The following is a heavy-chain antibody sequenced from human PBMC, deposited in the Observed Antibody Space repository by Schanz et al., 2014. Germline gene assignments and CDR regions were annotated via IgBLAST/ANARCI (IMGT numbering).Heavy chain of an antibody. V-gene: IGHV1-18*01. D-gene: IGHD6-13*01. CDR3: ATDHIAAAGSQYFYYYGMGV. CDR2: IGGSDGNT. Sequence: QVHLVQSGSELKKPGASVKVSCKASGYTFTRSGISWVRQAPGQGLEWMGWIGGSDGNTNFAQKFQDRVTMTEDTSTDTAYMELSSLRSEDTAVYYCATDHIAAAGSQYFYYYGMGVWGQGTTVTVSS. CDR1: GYTFTRSG. J-gene: IGHJ6*02.